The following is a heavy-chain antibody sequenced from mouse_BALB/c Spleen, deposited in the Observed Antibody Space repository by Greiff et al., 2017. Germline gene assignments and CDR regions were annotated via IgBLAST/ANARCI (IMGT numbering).Heavy chain of an antibody. V-gene: IGHV1-82*01. CDR3: AREGDFAY. J-gene: IGHJ3*01. CDR1: GYAFSSSW. Sequence: QVQLQQSGPELVKPGASVKISCKASGYAFSSSWMNWVKQRPGQGLEWIGRIYPGDGDTNYNGKFKGKATLTADKSSSTAYMQLSSLTSVDSAVYFCAREGDFAYWGQGTLVTVSA. D-gene: IGHD2-13*01. CDR2: IYPGDGDT.